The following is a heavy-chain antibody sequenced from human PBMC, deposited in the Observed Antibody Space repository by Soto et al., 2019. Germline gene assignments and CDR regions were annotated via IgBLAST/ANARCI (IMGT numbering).Heavy chain of an antibody. CDR1: GGSISSSSYY. Sequence: QLQLQESGPGLVKPSETLSLTCTVSGGSISSSSYYWGWIRQPPGKGLEWIGSIYYSGSTYYNPSLKSRVTISVDTSKNQFSLKLSSVTAADTAVYYCARHGSPYSSSWFLDYWGQGTLVTVSS. CDR3: ARHGSPYSSSWFLDY. CDR2: IYYSGST. V-gene: IGHV4-39*01. D-gene: IGHD6-13*01. J-gene: IGHJ4*02.